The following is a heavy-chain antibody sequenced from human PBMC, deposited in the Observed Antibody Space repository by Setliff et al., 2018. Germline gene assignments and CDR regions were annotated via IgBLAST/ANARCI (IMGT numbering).Heavy chain of an antibody. CDR2: MNPNSGNT. CDR1: GRTFTSYD. D-gene: IGHD3-3*01. CDR3: ARRGLGYDFWSGYYTMYYFDY. V-gene: IGHV1-8*03. Sequence: ASVKVSCKASGRTFTSYDINWVRQATGQGLEWMGWMNPNSGNTGYAQKFQGRVTITRNTSISTAYMELSSLRSEDTAVYYCARRGLGYDFWSGYYTMYYFDYWGQGTLVTVSS. J-gene: IGHJ4*02.